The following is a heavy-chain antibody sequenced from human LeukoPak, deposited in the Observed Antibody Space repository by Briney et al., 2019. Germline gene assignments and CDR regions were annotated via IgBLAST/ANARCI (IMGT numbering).Heavy chain of an antibody. Sequence: SSETLPLTCAVYGGSFSGYYWSWIRQPPGKGLEWIGEINHSGSTNYNPSLKSRVTISVDTSKNQFSLKLSSVTAADTAVYYCARGPPYIAVVTAIGFFDYWGQGTLVTVSS. D-gene: IGHD2-21*02. V-gene: IGHV4-34*01. CDR1: GGSFSGYY. J-gene: IGHJ4*02. CDR2: INHSGST. CDR3: ARGPPYIAVVTAIGFFDY.